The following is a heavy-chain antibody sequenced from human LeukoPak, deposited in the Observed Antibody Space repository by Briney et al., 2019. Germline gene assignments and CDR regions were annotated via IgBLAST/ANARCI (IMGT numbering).Heavy chain of an antibody. D-gene: IGHD3-9*01. CDR3: ARETRNYDILTGYYRSFDY. Sequence: SETLSLTCTVSGGSISSSSYYWGWIRQPPGKGLEWLGSIYYSGSTYYNPSLKSRVTISVDTSKNQFSLKLSSVTAADTAVYCCARETRNYDILTGYYRSFDYWGQGTLVTVSS. CDR1: GGSISSSSYY. V-gene: IGHV4-39*02. J-gene: IGHJ4*02. CDR2: IYYSGST.